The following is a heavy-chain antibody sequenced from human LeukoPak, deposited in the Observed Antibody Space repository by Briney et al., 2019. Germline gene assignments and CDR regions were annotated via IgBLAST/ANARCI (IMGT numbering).Heavy chain of an antibody. Sequence: PSETLSLTCTVSGGSISSYYWSWIRQPPGKGLEWIGYIYYSGSTNYNPSLKSRVTISVDKSKNQFSLKLSSVTAADTAVYYCAREDVAQGSDVWGQGTMVTVSS. CDR2: IYYSGST. CDR1: GGSISSYY. J-gene: IGHJ6*02. D-gene: IGHD2-15*01. V-gene: IGHV4-59*12. CDR3: AREDVAQGSDV.